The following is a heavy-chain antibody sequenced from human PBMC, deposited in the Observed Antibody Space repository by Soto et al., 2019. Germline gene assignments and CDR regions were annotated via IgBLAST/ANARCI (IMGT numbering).Heavy chain of an antibody. Sequence: GGSLRLSCAASGFTFSSYAMSWVRQAPGKGLEWVSAISGSGGSTYYADSVKGRFTISRDNSKNTLYLQMNSLRAEDTAVYYFAKDGAMIVVVITEYYGMDVWGQGTTVTVSS. CDR3: AKDGAMIVVVITEYYGMDV. CDR2: ISGSGGST. CDR1: GFTFSSYA. D-gene: IGHD3-22*01. V-gene: IGHV3-23*01. J-gene: IGHJ6*02.